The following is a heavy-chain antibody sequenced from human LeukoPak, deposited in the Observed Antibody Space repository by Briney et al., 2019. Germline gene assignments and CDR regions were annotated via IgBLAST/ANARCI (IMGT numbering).Heavy chain of an antibody. V-gene: IGHV3-23*01. CDR2: IFPSGGEI. CDR1: GFTFSTFA. Sequence: GGSLRLSCAASGFTFSTFAMIWVRQPPGKGLQWVSSIFPSGGEIHYADSVRGRFTISRDNSKSTLSLQMNSLRAEDTAIYYCATYRQVLLPFESWGQGTLVTVSS. J-gene: IGHJ4*02. CDR3: ATYRQVLLPFES. D-gene: IGHD2-8*02.